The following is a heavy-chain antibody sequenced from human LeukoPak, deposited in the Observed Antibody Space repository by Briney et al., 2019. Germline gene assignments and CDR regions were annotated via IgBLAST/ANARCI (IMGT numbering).Heavy chain of an antibody. CDR2: IRGQAYDGTA. V-gene: IGHV3-49*04. CDR1: GFMFDDYG. D-gene: IGHD5-18*01. Sequence: GGSLRLSCAASGFMFDDYGMSWVRQAPGRGLEWVGFIRGQAYDGTAEFAASVRARFTGSRDDSKSIAYLQMNSLKTEGTAVYYCTRSTWIQLSSPFDYWGQGTLVTVSS. J-gene: IGHJ4*02. CDR3: TRSTWIQLSSPFDY.